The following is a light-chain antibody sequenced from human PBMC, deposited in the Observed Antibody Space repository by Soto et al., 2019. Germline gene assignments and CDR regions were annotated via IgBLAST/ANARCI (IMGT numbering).Light chain of an antibody. CDR3: QQYNTFSAT. Sequence: DIEMTQSPSTLSASVGDRVTITCRASQNIVNWLAWYQQKPGKAPKILIYGASTLKSGVPSRFSGSGSGTEFTLTITNLQPDDFATYFCQQYNTFSATFGQGTRLEIK. CDR2: GAS. CDR1: QNIVNW. V-gene: IGKV1-5*01. J-gene: IGKJ5*01.